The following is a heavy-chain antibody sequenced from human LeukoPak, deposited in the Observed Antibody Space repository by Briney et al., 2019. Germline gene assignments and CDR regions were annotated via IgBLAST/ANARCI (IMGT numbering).Heavy chain of an antibody. J-gene: IGHJ5*02. D-gene: IGHD3-22*01. CDR3: ARVLSGSWDWFDP. CDR1: GFTFSRYW. Sequence: GGSLRLSCAASGFTFSRYWIHWVRQAPGKGLEWVSRINPDGSTTTYADSVKGRFTISRDNAKNTVYLQMNSLRAEDTAVYYCARVLSGSWDWFDPWGQGTLITVSS. CDR2: INPDGSTT. V-gene: IGHV3-74*01.